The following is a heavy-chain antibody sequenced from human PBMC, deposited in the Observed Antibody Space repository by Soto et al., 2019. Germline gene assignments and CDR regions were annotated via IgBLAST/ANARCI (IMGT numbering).Heavy chain of an antibody. J-gene: IGHJ5*02. Sequence: SETLSLTCTVSGGSISSYYWSWIRQPPGKGLEWIGYIYYSGSTNYNPSLKSRVTISVDTSKNQFSLKLSSVTAADTAVYYCARVLILDDYPELWFDPWGQGTLVTVSS. V-gene: IGHV4-59*01. CDR1: GGSISSYY. CDR2: IYYSGST. D-gene: IGHD3-16*01. CDR3: ARVLILDDYPELWFDP.